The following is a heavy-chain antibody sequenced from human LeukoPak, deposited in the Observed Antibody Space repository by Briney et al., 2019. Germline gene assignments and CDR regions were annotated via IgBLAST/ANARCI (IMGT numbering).Heavy chain of an antibody. J-gene: IGHJ4*02. Sequence: ASVKVSCKASGYTFTSYDINWVRQATGQGLEWMGWMXXNSGNTGYAQKFQGRVTMTRNSSITTAYMELSSLRSEDTAVYYCARRHGRCSDGSCYYPDYWGQGTLVTVSS. CDR1: GYTFTSYD. V-gene: IGHV1-8*01. CDR3: ARRHGRCSDGSCYYPDY. D-gene: IGHD2-15*01. CDR2: MXXNSGNT.